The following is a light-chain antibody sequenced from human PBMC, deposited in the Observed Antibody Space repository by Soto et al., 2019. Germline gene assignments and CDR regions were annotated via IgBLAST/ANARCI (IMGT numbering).Light chain of an antibody. J-gene: IGKJ4*01. CDR3: QQYGSSPLT. V-gene: IGKV3-20*01. CDR1: QSVSSCY. CDR2: GAS. Sequence: EIVLTQSPCTLSLSPGKRATLSCRASQSVSSCYLAWYQQKPGQAPRLLIYGASSRATGIPDRFSGSGSGTDFTLTISRLEPEDVAVYYCQQYGSSPLTFGGGTKVEIK.